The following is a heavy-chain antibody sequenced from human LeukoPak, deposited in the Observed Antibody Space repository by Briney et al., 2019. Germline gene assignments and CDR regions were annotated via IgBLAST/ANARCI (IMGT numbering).Heavy chain of an antibody. CDR3: ARDYGLDGVRGVDGRAFDI. CDR1: GGSISSGGYY. D-gene: IGHD3-10*01. Sequence: SETLSLTCTVSGGSISSGGYYWSWIRQPAGKGLDWIGRIYTSGSTNYNPSLKSRVTISVDTSKNQFSLKLSSVTAADTAVYYCARDYGLDGVRGVDGRAFDIWGQGTLVTVSS. CDR2: IYTSGST. V-gene: IGHV4-61*02. J-gene: IGHJ4*02.